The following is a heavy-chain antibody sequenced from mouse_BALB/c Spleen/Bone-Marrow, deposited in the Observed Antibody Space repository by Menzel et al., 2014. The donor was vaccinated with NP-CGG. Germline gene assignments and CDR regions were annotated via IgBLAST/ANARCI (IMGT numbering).Heavy chain of an antibody. CDR2: IWAGGST. CDR3: ARYYGSSDSWLAY. Sequence: QVQLQQSGPGLVSPSQSLSITCTVSGFSLSNYGVHWVRQPPGKGLEWLGVIWAGGSTNYNSALMSRLSINKDNSKSQVFLKMNSLQPDDAAMYYCARYYGSSDSWLAYWGQGTLVTVSA. D-gene: IGHD1-1*01. CDR1: GFSLSNYG. V-gene: IGHV2-9*02. J-gene: IGHJ3*01.